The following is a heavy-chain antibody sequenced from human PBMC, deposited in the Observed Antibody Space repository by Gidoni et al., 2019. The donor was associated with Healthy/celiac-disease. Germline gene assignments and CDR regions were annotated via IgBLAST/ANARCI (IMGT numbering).Heavy chain of an antibody. CDR3: ATAQIAVAGMRQFDY. J-gene: IGHJ4*02. Sequence: QVQLVQSGAEVKKPGASVTVSCKVSGYTLTELSMHWVRQAPGKGLEWRGGFVPEDGETIYAQKFQGRVTMTEDTSTDTADMELSSLRSEDTAVYYCATAQIAVAGMRQFDYWGQGTLVTVSS. CDR2: FVPEDGET. V-gene: IGHV1-24*01. CDR1: GYTLTELS. D-gene: IGHD6-19*01.